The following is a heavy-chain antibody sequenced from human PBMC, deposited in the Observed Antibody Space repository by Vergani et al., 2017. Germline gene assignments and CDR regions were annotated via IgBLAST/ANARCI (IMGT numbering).Heavy chain of an antibody. J-gene: IGHJ4*02. V-gene: IGHV3-30*02. D-gene: IGHD3-22*01. Sequence: QVQLVESGGGVVQPGGSLRLSCAASGFTFSSYGMHWVRQAPGKGLEWVAFIRYDGSNKYYADSVKGRFTISRDNSKNTLYLQMNSLRAEDTAVYYCAKDSDSSGYYGDYYFDDWGQGTLVTVSS. CDR2: IRYDGSNK. CDR1: GFTFSSYG. CDR3: AKDSDSSGYYGDYYFDD.